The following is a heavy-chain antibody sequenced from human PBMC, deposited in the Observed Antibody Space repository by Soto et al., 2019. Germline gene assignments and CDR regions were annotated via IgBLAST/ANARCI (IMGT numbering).Heavy chain of an antibody. V-gene: IGHV3-21*01. Sequence: GGSLRLSCAASGFTFSSYSMNWVRQAPGKGLEWVSSISSSSSYIYYADSVKGRFTISRDSAKNSLYLQMNSLRAEDTAVYYCARDDGSSWATPYYFDYWGQGTLVTVSS. CDR2: ISSSSSYI. CDR1: GFTFSSYS. J-gene: IGHJ4*02. D-gene: IGHD6-13*01. CDR3: ARDDGSSWATPYYFDY.